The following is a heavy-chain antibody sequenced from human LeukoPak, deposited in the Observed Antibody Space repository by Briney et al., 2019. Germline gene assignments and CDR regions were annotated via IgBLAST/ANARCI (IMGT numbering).Heavy chain of an antibody. CDR3: ATWDVQYLDAFDM. V-gene: IGHV4-59*06. J-gene: IGHJ4*02. CDR2: MHYSGTT. D-gene: IGHD1-1*01. CDR1: GGSLTSYY. Sequence: SETLSLTCAVSGGSLTSYYWAWIRQPPGKGLEWIGYMHYSGTTYYNPSLKSRVTISVDTSKNQFSLKLNSVTAADTAVYYCATWDVQYLDAFDMWGQGTLVAVSS.